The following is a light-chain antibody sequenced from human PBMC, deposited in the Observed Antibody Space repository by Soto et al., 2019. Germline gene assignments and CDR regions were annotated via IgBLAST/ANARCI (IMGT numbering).Light chain of an antibody. CDR3: GSYTTTSTWV. V-gene: IGLV2-14*01. Sequence: QSALTQPASVSGSPGQSITISCTGTITDVGSSNYVSWYKQHPGKAPKLMIYDVSNRPSGVSNRFSGSKSGNTASLTISGLQAEDEADYYCGSYTTTSTWVFGGGTQLTVL. CDR2: DVS. J-gene: IGLJ2*01. CDR1: ITDVGSSNY.